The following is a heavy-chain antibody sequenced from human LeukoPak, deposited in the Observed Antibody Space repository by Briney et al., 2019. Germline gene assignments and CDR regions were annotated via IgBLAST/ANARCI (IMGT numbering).Heavy chain of an antibody. V-gene: IGHV3-23*01. CDR2: ISGSGGST. J-gene: IGHJ5*02. CDR1: GLTFSSYA. Sequence: GGSLRLSCAASGLTFSSYAMSWVRQAPGKGLEWVSAISGSGGSTSSADAVKGRFTISRDNYKNTLYLQMNSLRAEDTAVYYCAKRDYRGWFDPWGQGTLVTVSS. D-gene: IGHD4-11*01. CDR3: AKRDYRGWFDP.